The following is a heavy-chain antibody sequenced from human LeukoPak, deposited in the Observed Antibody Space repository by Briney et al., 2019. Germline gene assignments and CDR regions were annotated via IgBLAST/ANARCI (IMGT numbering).Heavy chain of an antibody. D-gene: IGHD5-18*01. CDR3: ARVSTLDTAMARSPFDY. CDR2: IYYSGST. CDR1: GGSISSGGYY. J-gene: IGHJ4*02. Sequence: PSETLSLTCTVSGGSISSGGYYWSWIRQHPGKGLEWIGYIYYSGSTYYNPSLKSRVTISVDTSKNQFSLKLSSVTAADTAVYYCARVSTLDTAMARSPFDYWGQGTLVTVSS. V-gene: IGHV4-31*03.